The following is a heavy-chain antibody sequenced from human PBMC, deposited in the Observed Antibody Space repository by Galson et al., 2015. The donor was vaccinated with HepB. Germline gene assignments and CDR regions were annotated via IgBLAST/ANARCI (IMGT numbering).Heavy chain of an antibody. Sequence: ETLSLTCAVYGGSFSGYYWSWIRQPPGKGLEWIGEINHSGSTNYNPSLKSRVTISVDTSKNQFSLKLSSVTAADTAVYYCARDLWDMGLNYWGQGTLVTVSS. CDR3: ARDLWDMGLNY. CDR1: GGSFSGYY. J-gene: IGHJ4*02. V-gene: IGHV4-34*01. D-gene: IGHD4/OR15-4a*01. CDR2: INHSGST.